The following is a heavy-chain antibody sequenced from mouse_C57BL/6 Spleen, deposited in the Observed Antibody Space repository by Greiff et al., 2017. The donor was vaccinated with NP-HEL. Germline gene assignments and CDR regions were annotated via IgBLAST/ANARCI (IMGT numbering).Heavy chain of an antibody. CDR1: GYTFTSYW. J-gene: IGHJ2*01. CDR2: IDPSDSYT. D-gene: IGHD2-3*01. Sequence: QVQLKQPGAELVMPGASVKLSCKASGYTFTSYWMHWVKQRPGQGLEWIGEIDPSDSYTNYNQKFKGKSTLTVDKSSSTAYMQLSSLTSEDSAVYYCARKTIYDGYLYYFDYWGQGTTLTVSS. V-gene: IGHV1-69*01. CDR3: ARKTIYDGYLYYFDY.